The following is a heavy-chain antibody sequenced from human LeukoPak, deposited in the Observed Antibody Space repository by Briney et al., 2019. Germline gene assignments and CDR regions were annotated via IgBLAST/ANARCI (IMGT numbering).Heavy chain of an antibody. J-gene: IGHJ4*02. V-gene: IGHV3-21*01. Sequence: GGSLRLSCAASGFTFNDYTMTWVRQAPGKGLEWVSSITGDCNYIFYADSVKGRFTISRDNAQNSLFLELNSLRGEDTAVYYCAREPNFYYFDYWGRGALVTVSS. CDR2: ITGDCNYI. CDR1: GFTFNDYT. D-gene: IGHD3-3*01. CDR3: AREPNFYYFDY.